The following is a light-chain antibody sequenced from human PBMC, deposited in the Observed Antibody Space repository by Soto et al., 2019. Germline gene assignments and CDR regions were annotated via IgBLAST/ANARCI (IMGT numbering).Light chain of an antibody. CDR3: SSYTSSSRLEV. Sequence: QSALTQPASVSGSPGQSITISCTGTSSDVGGYNYVSWYQQHPGKAPKLMIYDVSNRPSGVSNRFSGSKSGNTASLTISGLQAEDAADYYCSSYTSSSRLEVFGTGTKVTVL. J-gene: IGLJ1*01. CDR1: SSDVGGYNY. V-gene: IGLV2-14*01. CDR2: DVS.